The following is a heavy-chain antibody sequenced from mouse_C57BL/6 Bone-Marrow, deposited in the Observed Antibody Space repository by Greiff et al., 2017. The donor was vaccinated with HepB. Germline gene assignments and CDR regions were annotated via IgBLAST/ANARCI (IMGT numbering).Heavy chain of an antibody. CDR3: ARSCYYGSSYDCYLDG. V-gene: IGHV1-22*01. CDR1: GYTFTDYY. CDR2: INPNNGGT. Sequence: VQLQQSGPELVKPGASVKMSCKASGYTFTDYYMHWVKQSHGKSLEWIGYINPNNGGTSYNQKFKGKATLTVNKSSSTAYMELRSLTSEDSAVYNCARSCYYGSSYDCYLDGWGKGTTVTVTS. J-gene: IGHJ1*03. D-gene: IGHD1-1*01.